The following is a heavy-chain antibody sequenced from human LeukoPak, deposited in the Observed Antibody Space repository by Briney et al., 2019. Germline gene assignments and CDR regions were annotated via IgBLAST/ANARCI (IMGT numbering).Heavy chain of an antibody. CDR3: ARVGRRAAAGTSHPLDY. D-gene: IGHD6-13*01. Sequence: ASVKVSCKASGYTFTGYCMHWVRPAPGQGLEWMGWINPNSGGTNYAQKFQGWVTTTRDTSISTAYMELSRLRSDDTAVYYCARVGRRAAAGTSHPLDYWGQGTLVTVSS. CDR2: INPNSGGT. CDR1: GYTFTGYC. J-gene: IGHJ4*02. V-gene: IGHV1-2*04.